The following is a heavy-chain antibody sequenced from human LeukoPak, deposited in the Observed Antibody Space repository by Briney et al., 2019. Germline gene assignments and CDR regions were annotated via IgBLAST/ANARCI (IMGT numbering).Heavy chain of an antibody. J-gene: IGHJ4*02. CDR1: GYTFTSYY. Sequence: ASVKVSRKASGYTFTSYYMHWVRQAPGQGLEWMGIINPSGGSTSYAQKFQGRVTMTRDTSTSTVYMELSSLRSEDTAVYYCATEGYCSSTSCYPIDYWGQGTLVTVSS. CDR2: INPSGGST. CDR3: ATEGYCSSTSCYPIDY. D-gene: IGHD2-2*01. V-gene: IGHV1-46*01.